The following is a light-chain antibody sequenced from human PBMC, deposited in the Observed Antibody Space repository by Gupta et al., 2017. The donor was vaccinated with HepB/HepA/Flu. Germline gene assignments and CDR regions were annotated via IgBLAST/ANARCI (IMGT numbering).Light chain of an antibody. Sequence: DIVMSQSPDSLAVSLGERATITCKSSQTLYSSENRNNFLAWYQKRPGQPPRLLLYWASTRESGVPERFNGSGSGTEFTLTIRSLQAEDVAVYFCHQYFRTPYTFGQGTKLQIK. CDR1: QTLYSSENRNNF. J-gene: IGKJ2*01. CDR3: HQYFRTPYT. V-gene: IGKV4-1*01. CDR2: WAS.